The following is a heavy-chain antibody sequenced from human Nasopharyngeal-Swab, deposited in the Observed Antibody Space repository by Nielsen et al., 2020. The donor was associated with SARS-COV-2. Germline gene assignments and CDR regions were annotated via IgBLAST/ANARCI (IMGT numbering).Heavy chain of an antibody. CDR1: GFTFDDYA. CDR2: ISGDTDKT. J-gene: IGHJ4*02. CDR3: AKDVGRQYFGSGSYHYFDL. Sequence: GGSLRLSCAASGFTFDDYAMHWVRQAPGKSLEWVSLISGDTDKTYYADAVKGRFTISRDNSKTSLHLEMIGLRTEDTALYFCAKDVGRQYFGSGSYHYFDLWGQGTLVTVSS. D-gene: IGHD3-10*01. V-gene: IGHV3-43*02.